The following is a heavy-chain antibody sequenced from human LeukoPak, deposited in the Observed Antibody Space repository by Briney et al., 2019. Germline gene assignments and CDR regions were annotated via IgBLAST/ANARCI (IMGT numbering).Heavy chain of an antibody. Sequence: SETLSLTCNVSGASIFNYYWSWIRQTPGKGLEWIGYIFYSGSTNYNPSLRSRVTISIDTSKNQFSLKLSSVTAADTAFYYCARHSSYYYGMDVWGQGTTVTVSS. CDR2: IFYSGST. CDR3: ARHSSYYYGMDV. V-gene: IGHV4-59*08. J-gene: IGHJ6*02. CDR1: GASIFNYY. D-gene: IGHD2-2*01.